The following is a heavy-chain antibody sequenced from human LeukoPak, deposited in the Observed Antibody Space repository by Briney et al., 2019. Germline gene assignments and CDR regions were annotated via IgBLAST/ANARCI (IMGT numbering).Heavy chain of an antibody. V-gene: IGHV4-34*01. D-gene: IGHD6-19*01. Sequence: SETLSLTCAVYGGSFSGYYWSWIRQPPGKGLEWIGEINHSGSTNYNPSLKSRVTISVDTSKNQFSLKLSSVTAADTAVYYCARVPYSSGPFDYWGQGTLVTVSS. CDR2: INHSGST. J-gene: IGHJ4*02. CDR1: GGSFSGYY. CDR3: ARVPYSSGPFDY.